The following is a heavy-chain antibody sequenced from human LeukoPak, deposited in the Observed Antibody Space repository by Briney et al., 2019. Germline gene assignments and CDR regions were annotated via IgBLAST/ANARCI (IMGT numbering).Heavy chain of an antibody. CDR1: GYTLTELS. Sequence: ASVKVSCKVSGYTLTELSMHWVRQAPGKGLEWMGGFYPEDGETIYAQKFQGRVTMTEDTSTDTAYMELSSLRSEDTAVYYCATDRDAQWLGPLDAFDIWGQGTMVTVSS. CDR3: ATDRDAQWLGPLDAFDI. V-gene: IGHV1-24*01. D-gene: IGHD6-19*01. CDR2: FYPEDGET. J-gene: IGHJ3*02.